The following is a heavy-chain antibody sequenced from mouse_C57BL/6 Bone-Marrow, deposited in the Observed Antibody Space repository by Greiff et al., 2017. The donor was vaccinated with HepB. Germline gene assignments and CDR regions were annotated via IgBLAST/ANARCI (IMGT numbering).Heavy chain of an antibody. CDR2: IHPHSGST. J-gene: IGHJ2*01. Sequence: QVQLQQPGAELVKPGASVKLSCKASGYTFTSYWMHWVKQRPGQGLEWIGMIHPHSGSTNYNEKFKSKATLTVDKSSSTAYMQLSSLTSEDSAVYYGARGGVYPVYFDYWGQGTTRTVSS. V-gene: IGHV1-64*01. CDR1: GYTFTSYW. CDR3: ARGGVYPVYFDY. D-gene: IGHD1-3*01.